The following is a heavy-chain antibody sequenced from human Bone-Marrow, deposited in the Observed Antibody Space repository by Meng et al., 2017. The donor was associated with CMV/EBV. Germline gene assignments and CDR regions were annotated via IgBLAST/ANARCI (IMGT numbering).Heavy chain of an antibody. CDR3: SKDRGRSLSKLLRNYYGMDV. CDR2: IRYDGSNK. J-gene: IGHJ6*02. V-gene: IGHV3-30*02. Sequence: SCKASGFTFSSYGMHWVRQDPGKGLEWVTFIRYDGSNKYYADSVKGRFTISRDNSKNTLYLQMNSLRAEDTAVYYCSKDRGRSLSKLLRNYYGMDVWGQGTTVTVSS. CDR1: GFTFSSYG. D-gene: IGHD2-15*01.